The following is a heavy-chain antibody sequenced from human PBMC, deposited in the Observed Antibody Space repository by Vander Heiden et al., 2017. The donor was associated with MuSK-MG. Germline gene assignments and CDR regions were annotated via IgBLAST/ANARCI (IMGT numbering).Heavy chain of an antibody. V-gene: IGHV3-48*04. Sequence: EVQLVESGGGLVQPGGSLRLSCAASGFTFSSYSMNWVRQAPGKGLEWVSYISSSSSTIYYADSVKGRFTISRDNAKNSLYLQMNSLRAEDTAVYYCAREWGTTPSFYYYYGMDVWGQGTTVTVS. CDR3: AREWGTTPSFYYYYGMDV. CDR2: ISSSSSTI. D-gene: IGHD7-27*01. J-gene: IGHJ6*02. CDR1: GFTFSSYS.